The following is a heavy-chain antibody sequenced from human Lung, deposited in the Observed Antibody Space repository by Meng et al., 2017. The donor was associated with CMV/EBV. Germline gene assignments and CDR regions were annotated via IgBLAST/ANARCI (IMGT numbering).Heavy chain of an antibody. V-gene: IGHV1-18*01. D-gene: IGHD2/OR15-2a*01. CDR1: GYTFNTYG. Sequence: ASVXVSXKASGYTFNTYGLSWVRQAPGQGLEWMAWISPYTGNTKFAQKFQGRVTMTTDISTTTAYMELTSLRSDDTAVYYCARVGAQGVVIVIPGATSMDLXGGGXTVTVSS. CDR3: ARVGAQGVVIVIPGATSMDL. J-gene: IGHJ6*04. CDR2: ISPYTGNT.